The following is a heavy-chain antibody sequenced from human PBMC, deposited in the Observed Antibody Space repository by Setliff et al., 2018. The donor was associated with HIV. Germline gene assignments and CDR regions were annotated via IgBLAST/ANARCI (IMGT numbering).Heavy chain of an antibody. J-gene: IGHJ1*01. CDR1: GGTFSSYV. D-gene: IGHD3-22*01. Sequence: SVKVSCKASGGTFSSYVISWVRQAPGQGLEWMGGIIPIFGTANYAQRFQGRVTITTDESTSTVYMELSSLRSEDTAVYYCARAAYGYDSRHTAAGYLQHWGQGTLVTVSS. CDR3: ARAAYGYDSRHTAAGYLQH. V-gene: IGHV1-69*05. CDR2: IIPIFGTA.